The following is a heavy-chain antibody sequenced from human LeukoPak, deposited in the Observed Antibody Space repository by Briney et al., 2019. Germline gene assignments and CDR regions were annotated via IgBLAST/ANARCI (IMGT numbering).Heavy chain of an antibody. V-gene: IGHV3-33*01. CDR3: ARDSSRGLSGWFDP. Sequence: RPGGSLRLSCAASGFSFSAYGVHWVRQAPGKGLEWVAVIWYDGSSKDYADSVKGRFTISRDNSKNTLYLQMNSLRAEDTAVYYCARDSSRGLSGWFDPWGQGTLVTVSS. J-gene: IGHJ5*02. D-gene: IGHD6-6*01. CDR2: IWYDGSSK. CDR1: GFSFSAYG.